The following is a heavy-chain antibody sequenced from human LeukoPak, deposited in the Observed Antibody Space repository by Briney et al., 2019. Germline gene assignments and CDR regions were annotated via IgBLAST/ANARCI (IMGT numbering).Heavy chain of an antibody. CDR1: GFTFSSYG. CDR3: AKSRWGIAAAGTDYFDY. J-gene: IGHJ4*02. CDR2: ISYDGSNK. V-gene: IGHV3-30*18. D-gene: IGHD6-13*01. Sequence: GGSLRLSCAASGFTFSSYGMHWVRQAPGKGLEWVAVISYDGSNKYYADSVKGRFTISRDNSKNTLYLQMNSLRAEDTAVYYCAKSRWGIAAAGTDYFDYWGQGTLVTVSS.